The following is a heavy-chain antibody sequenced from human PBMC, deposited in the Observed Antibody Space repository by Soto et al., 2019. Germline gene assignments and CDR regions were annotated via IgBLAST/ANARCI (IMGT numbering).Heavy chain of an antibody. D-gene: IGHD4-4*01. CDR3: EREGFTFGPGAVRGAFDT. J-gene: IGHJ3*02. V-gene: IGHV1-69*15. Sequence: QVQLVQSETEVRKPGYSVKVSCRASGGTFGSNAISWVRQAPGQGLEWMGNIIPIFGTTKNAQNFQGRVTITEDESTNTAYMELSSLTSEDTAIYYCEREGFTFGPGAVRGAFDTWGQGTMVTVSS. CDR1: GGTFGSNA. CDR2: IIPIFGTT.